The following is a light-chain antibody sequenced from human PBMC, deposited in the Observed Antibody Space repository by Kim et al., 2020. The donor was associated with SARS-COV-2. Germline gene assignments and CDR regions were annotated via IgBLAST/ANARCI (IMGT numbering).Light chain of an antibody. CDR3: QTWGTGV. Sequence: LGASVKLTCTLSSGHSSYAIAWHQQQPEKGPRYLMKLNSDGSHSKGDGIPDRFSGSSSGAERYLTISSLQSEDEADYYCQTWGTGVFGGGTQLTVL. V-gene: IGLV4-69*01. CDR2: LNSDGSH. CDR1: SGHSSYA. J-gene: IGLJ3*02.